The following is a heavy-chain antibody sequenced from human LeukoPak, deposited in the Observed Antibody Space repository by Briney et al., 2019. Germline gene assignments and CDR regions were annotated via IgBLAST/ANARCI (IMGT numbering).Heavy chain of an antibody. CDR2: IKQDGSEK. CDR3: ARDRIGWLYMDV. CDR1: GLTFINYA. Sequence: GGTLRLSCAASGLTFINYAMTWVRQAPGKGLEWVANIKQDGSEKYYVDSVKGRFTISRDSAKNSLYLQMKSLRAEDTAVYYCARDRIGWLYMDVWGKGTTVTISS. D-gene: IGHD6-19*01. V-gene: IGHV3-7*01. J-gene: IGHJ6*03.